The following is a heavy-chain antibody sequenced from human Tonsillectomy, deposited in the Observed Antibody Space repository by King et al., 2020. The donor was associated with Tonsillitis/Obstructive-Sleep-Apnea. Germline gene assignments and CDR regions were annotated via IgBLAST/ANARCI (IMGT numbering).Heavy chain of an antibody. CDR2: ISYDGSNK. CDR1: GFTFSSYG. Sequence: QLVQSGGGVVQPGRSLRLSCAASGFTFSSYGMHWVRQAPGKGLEWVAVISYDGSNKYYADSVKGRFTISRDNSKNTLYLQMNSLRAEDTAVYYCAKDKPNFSSTSCYTGGGLDYWGQGTLVTVSS. V-gene: IGHV3-30*18. D-gene: IGHD2-2*02. J-gene: IGHJ4*02. CDR3: AKDKPNFSSTSCYTGGGLDY.